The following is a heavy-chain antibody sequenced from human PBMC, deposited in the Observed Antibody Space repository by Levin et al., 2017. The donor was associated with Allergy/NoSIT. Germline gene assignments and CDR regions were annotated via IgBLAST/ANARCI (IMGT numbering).Heavy chain of an antibody. J-gene: IGHJ6*02. CDR2: INTDGSTT. CDR1: GFTFSNYW. Sequence: LSLPCAASGFTFSNYWMHWVRQATGKGLVWVSHINTDGSTTRYADSVKGRFTISRDNAKNTLYLQMNSPRAEDTAVYYCVRFYYDSSGYFRYGMDVWGQGTTVTVSS. V-gene: IGHV3-74*01. D-gene: IGHD3-22*01. CDR3: VRFYYDSSGYFRYGMDV.